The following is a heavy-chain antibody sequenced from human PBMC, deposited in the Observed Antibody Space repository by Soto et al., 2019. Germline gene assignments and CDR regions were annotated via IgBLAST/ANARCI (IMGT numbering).Heavy chain of an antibody. CDR1: GYTFTSYG. V-gene: IGHV1-18*01. CDR3: ARLVAGTEIWYYYMDV. D-gene: IGHD6-19*01. Sequence: GASVKVSCKASGYTFTSYGVSWVRQAPGQGLEWMGWISAYNGNTNYAQKLQGRVTMTTDTSTSTAYMELRSLRSDDTAVYYCARLVAGTEIWYYYMDVWGKGTTVTRLL. J-gene: IGHJ6*03. CDR2: ISAYNGNT.